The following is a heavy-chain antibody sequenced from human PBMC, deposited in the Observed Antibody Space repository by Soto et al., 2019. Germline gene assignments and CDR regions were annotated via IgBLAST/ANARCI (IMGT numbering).Heavy chain of an antibody. V-gene: IGHV4-39*01. CDR1: GGSISSSSYY. Sequence: QLQLQESGPGLVKPSETLSLTCTVSGGSISSSSYYWGWIRQPPGKGLEWIGSIYYSGSTYYNPSLKSRVTISVDTSKNQFSLKLSSVTAADTAVYYCARHGNIVVVPAASRYFDYWGQGTLVTVSS. D-gene: IGHD2-2*01. CDR3: ARHGNIVVVPAASRYFDY. CDR2: IYYSGST. J-gene: IGHJ4*02.